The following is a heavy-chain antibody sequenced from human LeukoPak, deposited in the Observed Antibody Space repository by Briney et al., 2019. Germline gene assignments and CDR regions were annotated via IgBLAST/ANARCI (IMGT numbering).Heavy chain of an antibody. V-gene: IGHV3-23*01. Sequence: GGSLRLSCAASRFTFSSYSMNWVRQAPGKGLEWVSAISGSGGSTYYADSVKGRFTISRDNSKNTLYLQMNSLRAEDTAVYYCAKDREWELLTHYFDYWGQGTLVTVSS. CDR1: RFTFSSYS. CDR2: ISGSGGST. CDR3: AKDREWELLTHYFDY. D-gene: IGHD1-26*01. J-gene: IGHJ4*02.